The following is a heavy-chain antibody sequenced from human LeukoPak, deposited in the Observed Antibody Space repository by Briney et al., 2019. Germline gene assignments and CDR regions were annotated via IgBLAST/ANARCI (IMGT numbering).Heavy chain of an antibody. V-gene: IGHV3-66*01. CDR3: ARVSGSYFDAFDY. D-gene: IGHD1-26*01. CDR1: GFTVSSNY. CDR2: IYSGGST. Sequence: GGSLRLSCAASGFTVSSNYMSWVRQAPGKGLERVSVIYSGGSTYYADSVKGRFTISRDNSKNTLYLQMNSLRAEDTAVYYCARVSGSYFDAFDYWGQGTLVTVSS. J-gene: IGHJ4*02.